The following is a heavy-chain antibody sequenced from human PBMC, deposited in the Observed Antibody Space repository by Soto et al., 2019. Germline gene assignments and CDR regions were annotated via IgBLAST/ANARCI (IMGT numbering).Heavy chain of an antibody. J-gene: IGHJ4*02. CDR2: IYYSGSP. D-gene: IGHD5-12*01. Sequence: QVQLQESGPGLVKPSQTLSLTCTVSGGSISSGGYYWNWIRQHPGKGLEWIGYIYYSGSPYYNPSLKXRXTXSXXTSKNQFSLKLSSVTAADTAVYYCARMLGATIFDYWGQGTLVTVSS. V-gene: IGHV4-31*03. CDR3: ARMLGATIFDY. CDR1: GGSISSGGYY.